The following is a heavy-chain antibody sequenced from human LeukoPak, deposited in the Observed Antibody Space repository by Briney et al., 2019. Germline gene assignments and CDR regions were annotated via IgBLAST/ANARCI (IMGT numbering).Heavy chain of an antibody. D-gene: IGHD2-21*01. Sequence: SETLSLTCAVYGGSFSGYYWSWIRQPPGKGLEWIGEINHSGSTNYNPSLKSRVTISVDTSKNQFSLKLSSVTAADTAVYYCXXEXLVSPDYFDYWGQGTLVTVSS. V-gene: IGHV4-34*01. CDR3: XXEXLVSPDYFDY. J-gene: IGHJ4*02. CDR1: GGSFSGYY. CDR2: INHSGST.